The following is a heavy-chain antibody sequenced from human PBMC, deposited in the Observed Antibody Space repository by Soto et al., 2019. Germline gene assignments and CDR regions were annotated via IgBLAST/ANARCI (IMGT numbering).Heavy chain of an antibody. V-gene: IGHV4-34*01. Sequence: SETLSLTCAVYGGSFSGYYWSWIRQPLGKGLEWIGEINHSGSTNYNPSLKSRVTISVDTSKNQFSLKLSSVTAADTAEYYCARSPLCFVVAWYYYGMDVWGQGTTVTVS. CDR1: GGSFSGYY. CDR3: ARSPLCFVVAWYYYGMDV. D-gene: IGHD2-21*01. CDR2: INHSGST. J-gene: IGHJ6*02.